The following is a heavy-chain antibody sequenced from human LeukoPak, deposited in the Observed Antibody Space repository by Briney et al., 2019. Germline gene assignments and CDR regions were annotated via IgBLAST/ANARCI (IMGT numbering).Heavy chain of an antibody. J-gene: IGHJ4*02. CDR3: AKGYVWGSYRYPNFDY. Sequence: ASVKVSCKASGGTLSSYVINWVRQAPGQGLEWMGGIIPLFGTPNYAQRFQGRLTITADESTNTVYMELSGLRFDDTAVYYCAKGYVWGSYRYPNFDYWGQGTLVTVSS. D-gene: IGHD3-16*02. CDR2: IIPLFGTP. V-gene: IGHV1-69*13. CDR1: GGTLSSYV.